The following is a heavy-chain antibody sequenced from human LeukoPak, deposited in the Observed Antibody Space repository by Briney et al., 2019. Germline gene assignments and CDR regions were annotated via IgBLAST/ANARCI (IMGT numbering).Heavy chain of an antibody. CDR3: ARDSSGYQYYYYMDV. CDR1: GFTFSSYS. J-gene: IGHJ6*03. V-gene: IGHV3-21*01. Sequence: GGSLRLSCAASGFTFSSYSMNWVRQAPGKGLEWVSSIGSSSSYIYYADSVKGRFTISRDNAKNSLYLQMNSLRAEDTAVYYCARDSSGYQYYYYMDVWGKGTTVTVSS. D-gene: IGHD5-12*01. CDR2: IGSSSSYI.